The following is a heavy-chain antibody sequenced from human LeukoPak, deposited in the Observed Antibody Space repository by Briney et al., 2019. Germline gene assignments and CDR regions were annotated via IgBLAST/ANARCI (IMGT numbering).Heavy chain of an antibody. J-gene: IGHJ4*02. CDR3: AKGADILIAFTDY. Sequence: PGRSLRLSCAASGFTFSSYAMHWVRQAPGKGLEWVAVISYDGSNKYYADSVKGRFTISRDNSKNTLYLQMNSLRAEDTAVYYCAKGADILIAFTDYWGQGTLVTVSS. V-gene: IGHV3-30-3*01. CDR1: GFTFSSYA. D-gene: IGHD3-9*01. CDR2: ISYDGSNK.